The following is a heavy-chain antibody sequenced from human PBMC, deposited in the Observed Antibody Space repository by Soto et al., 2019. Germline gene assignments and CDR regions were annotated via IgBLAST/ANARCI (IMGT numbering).Heavy chain of an antibody. D-gene: IGHD1-1*01. CDR1: GGSISSSNW. CDR3: ARGAGNWNDPVDY. CDR2: IYHSGST. V-gene: IGHV4-4*02. Sequence: QVQLQESGPGLVKPSGTLSLTCAVSGGSISSSNWWSWVRQPPGKGLEWIGEIYHSGSTNYNPSLKRRVTIPVDKAKNHVSLKLSSVTGADTAVYYCARGAGNWNDPVDYWGQGTLVTVSS. J-gene: IGHJ4*02.